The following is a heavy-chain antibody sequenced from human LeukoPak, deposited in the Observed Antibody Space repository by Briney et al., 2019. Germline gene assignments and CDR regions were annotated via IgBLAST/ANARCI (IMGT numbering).Heavy chain of an antibody. Sequence: SETLSLTCTVSGGSMSSYYWSWIRQPPGKGLEWIGYMYYSGSTNYNPSLKSRVTISVDTSKNQFTLKLSSVTAADTAVYYCARGRYGWLPFDYWGQGTLVTVSS. V-gene: IGHV4-59*13. CDR1: GGSMSSYY. D-gene: IGHD3-16*01. CDR2: MYYSGST. J-gene: IGHJ4*02. CDR3: ARGRYGWLPFDY.